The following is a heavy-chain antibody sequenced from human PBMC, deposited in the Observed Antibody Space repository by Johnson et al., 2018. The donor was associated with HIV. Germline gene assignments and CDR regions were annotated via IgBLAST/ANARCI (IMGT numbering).Heavy chain of an antibody. CDR1: GFTFSNAW. CDR3: AGGYSPGVFDI. Sequence: VQLVESGGGLVKPGGSLRLSCAASGFTFSNAWMTWVRQAPGKGLEWVGRIKSKTDGATTDYAAPVKGRFTISRDDSKNTLYLQMNSLRAEDTAVYYCAGGYSPGVFDIWGQGTMVTVSS. CDR2: IKSKTDGATT. J-gene: IGHJ3*02. V-gene: IGHV3-15*01. D-gene: IGHD5-18*01.